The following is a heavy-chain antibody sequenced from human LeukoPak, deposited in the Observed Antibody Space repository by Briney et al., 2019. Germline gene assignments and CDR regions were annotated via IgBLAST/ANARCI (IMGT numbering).Heavy chain of an antibody. V-gene: IGHV4-39*07. CDR1: GDSIRSRNYY. Sequence: PSETLSLTCSGSGDSIRSRNYYWGWIRQPPGKGLEWIGNIYYSGTAYYNPSLKSRVTISLDTSKNKLSLRLTSVTAADMAVYYCAIDVDSTMVDAFDIWGQGTMVTVSS. CDR2: IYYSGTA. D-gene: IGHD4/OR15-4a*01. J-gene: IGHJ3*02. CDR3: AIDVDSTMVDAFDI.